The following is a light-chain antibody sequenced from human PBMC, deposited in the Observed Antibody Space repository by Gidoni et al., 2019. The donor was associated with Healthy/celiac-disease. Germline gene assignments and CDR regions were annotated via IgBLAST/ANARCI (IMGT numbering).Light chain of an antibody. J-gene: IGKJ5*01. Sequence: EIVLTQSPATLSSSPGERATLSCRASQSVSSYLAWYQQKPGQAPRLLIYDASNRATGIPARFSGSGSATDFTLTISSLEPEDFAVYYCQQRINSITFGQGTRLEIK. CDR1: QSVSSY. CDR2: DAS. V-gene: IGKV3-11*01. CDR3: QQRINSIT.